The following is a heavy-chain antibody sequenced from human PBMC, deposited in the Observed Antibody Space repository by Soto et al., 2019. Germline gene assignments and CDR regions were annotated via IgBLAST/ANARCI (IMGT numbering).Heavy chain of an antibody. CDR2: IYYSGST. CDR1: GGSISSYY. Sequence: SETLSLTCTVSGGSISSYYWSWIRQPPGKGLEWIGYIYYSGSTNYNPSLKSRVTISVDTSKNQFSLKLSSVTAADTAVYYCARALQYSSGWYLDYWGQGTLVTVSS. CDR3: ARALQYSSGWYLDY. D-gene: IGHD6-19*01. V-gene: IGHV4-59*01. J-gene: IGHJ4*02.